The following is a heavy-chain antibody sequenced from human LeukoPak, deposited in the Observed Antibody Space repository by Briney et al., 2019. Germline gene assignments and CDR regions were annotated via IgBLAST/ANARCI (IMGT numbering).Heavy chain of an antibody. J-gene: IGHJ4*02. Sequence: GRSLRLSCEASGLTFSRYAMHWVRQVPGKGLEWVAVISNDGNNKYYSDSVRGRFTISRDNSKSTLFLQMNSLRAEDTAVYYCARTERYYYDNSGNYYDLGGPHFDSWGQGTLVTVSS. CDR1: GLTFSRYA. CDR2: ISNDGNNK. CDR3: ARTERYYYDNSGNYYDLGGPHFDS. D-gene: IGHD3-22*01. V-gene: IGHV3-30*03.